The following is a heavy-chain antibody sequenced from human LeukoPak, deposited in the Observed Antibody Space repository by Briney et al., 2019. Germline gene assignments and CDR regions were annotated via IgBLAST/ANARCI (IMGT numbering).Heavy chain of an antibody. V-gene: IGHV3-74*01. Sequence: GGSLRLSCAASGFTFSSYWMHWVRQAPGKGLVWVSRINTDGSSTSYADSVKGRFTISRDNAKNTLYLQMNSLRAEDTAVYYCARGDMSYDFWSGYYQYLDYWGQGTLVTVSS. CDR2: INTDGSST. D-gene: IGHD3-3*01. CDR3: ARGDMSYDFWSGYYQYLDY. CDR1: GFTFSSYW. J-gene: IGHJ4*02.